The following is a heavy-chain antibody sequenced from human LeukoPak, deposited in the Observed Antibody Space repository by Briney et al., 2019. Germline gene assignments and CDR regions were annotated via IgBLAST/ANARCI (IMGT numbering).Heavy chain of an antibody. Sequence: SETLSLTCTVSGGSISSYYWSWIRQPPGKGLEWIGYIYYSGSTNYNPSLKSRVTISVDTSKNQFSLKLSSVTAADTAVYYCARDTSGIQDGSDAFDIWGQGTMVTVSS. D-gene: IGHD2-15*01. V-gene: IGHV4-59*01. J-gene: IGHJ3*02. CDR1: GGSISSYY. CDR2: IYYSGST. CDR3: ARDTSGIQDGSDAFDI.